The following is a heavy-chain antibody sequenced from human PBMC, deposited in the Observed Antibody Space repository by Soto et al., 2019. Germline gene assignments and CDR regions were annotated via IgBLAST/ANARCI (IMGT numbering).Heavy chain of an antibody. CDR2: VNPSGGST. V-gene: IGHV1-46*01. Sequence: ASVKVSCKASGYIFTAYSMHWVRQAPGQGFEWMGVVNPSGGSTNYAQRFQGRITMTRDTSTSTVYMDLKFLTSEDTAVYYCAREENCSDGVCYSEYFQRWGQGTLVTVSS. J-gene: IGHJ1*01. D-gene: IGHD2-15*01. CDR3: AREENCSDGVCYSEYFQR. CDR1: GYIFTAYS.